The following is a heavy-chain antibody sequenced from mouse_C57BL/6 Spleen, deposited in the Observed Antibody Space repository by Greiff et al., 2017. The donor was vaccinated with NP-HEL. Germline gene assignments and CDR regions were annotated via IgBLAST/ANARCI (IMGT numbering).Heavy chain of an antibody. J-gene: IGHJ3*01. CDR3: ARDQPGSALFAY. CDR1: GYSITSGYY. CDR2: ISYDGSN. Sequence: EVKLQESGPGLVKPSQSLSLTCSVTGYSITSGYYWNWIRQFPGNKLEWMGYISYDGSNNYNPSLKNRISITRDTSKNQFFLKLNSVTTEDTATYYCARDQPGSALFAYWGQGTLVTVSA. D-gene: IGHD1-1*01. V-gene: IGHV3-6*01.